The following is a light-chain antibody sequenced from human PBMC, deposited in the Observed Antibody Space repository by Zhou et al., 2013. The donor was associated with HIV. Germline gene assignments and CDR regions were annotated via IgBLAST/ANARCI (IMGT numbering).Light chain of an antibody. Sequence: AIRMTQSPSSFSASTGDRVTITCRATHSISTYVAWFQQKPGKAPKLLVYAASTLQSGVPSRFSATGSGTDFTLTIGCLQSEDFATYYCQQYRSYSWTFGQGTSVELK. CDR2: AAS. V-gene: IGKV1-8*01. J-gene: IGKJ1*01. CDR3: QQYRSYSWT. CDR1: HSISTY.